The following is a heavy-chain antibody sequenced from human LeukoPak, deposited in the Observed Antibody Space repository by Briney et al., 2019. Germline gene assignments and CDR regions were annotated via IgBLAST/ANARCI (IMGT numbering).Heavy chain of an antibody. CDR1: GFTFNSYG. CDR3: AKAGGVEAAGIFDY. D-gene: IGHD6-13*01. V-gene: IGHV3-30*02. J-gene: IGHJ4*02. Sequence: GGSLRLSCAASGFTFNSYGMHWVRKAPGKVLEWVAFIRYDGSNKYYADSVKGRFTISRDNSKNTLYLQMNSLRAEDTAVYFCAKAGGVEAAGIFDYWGQGTLVTFSS. CDR2: IRYDGSNK.